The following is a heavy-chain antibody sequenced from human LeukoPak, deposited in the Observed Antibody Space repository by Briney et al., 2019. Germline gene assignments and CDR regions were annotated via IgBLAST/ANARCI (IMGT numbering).Heavy chain of an antibody. CDR1: GGSISSYY. CDR3: ARGRELYYYDSSGYYLDYFDY. V-gene: IGHV4-4*07. CDR2: IYTSGST. J-gene: IGHJ4*02. D-gene: IGHD3-22*01. Sequence: SETLSLTCTVSGGSISSYYWSWIRQPAGKGLEWIGRIYTSGSTNYNPSLKSRVTMSVDTSKNQFSLKLSSVTAADTAVYYCARGRELYYYDSSGYYLDYFDYWGQGTLVTVSS.